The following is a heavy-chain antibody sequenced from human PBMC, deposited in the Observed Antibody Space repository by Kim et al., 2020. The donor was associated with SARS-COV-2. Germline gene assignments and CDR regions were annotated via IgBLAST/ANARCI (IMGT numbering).Heavy chain of an antibody. D-gene: IGHD4-17*01. CDR1: GYTFTRYY. Sequence: ASVKVSCKASGYTFTRYYIHWVRQAPGQGLEWMGWINPNSGGTKYAQNFQGRVTMTRDTSISTAYMELSRVRSDDTAVYYCAREGNGDYVGWLDPWGQGTLVTVSS. V-gene: IGHV1-2*02. CDR3: AREGNGDYVGWLDP. J-gene: IGHJ5*02. CDR2: INPNSGGT.